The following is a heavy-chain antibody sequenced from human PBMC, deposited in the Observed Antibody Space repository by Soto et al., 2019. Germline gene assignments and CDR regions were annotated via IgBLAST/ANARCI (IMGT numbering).Heavy chain of an antibody. D-gene: IGHD3-10*01. CDR3: AGEYYYGSGPWY. CDR1: GYTFSRYG. J-gene: IGHJ4*02. Sequence: QVQLVQSGAEVKKPGASVKVSCKASGYTFSRYGISWVRQAPVQGLEWMGWISAYNGNTNYAQKRQGRVTMTTDTPTSTAYMELRSLGSDDTAGYYCAGEYYYGSGPWYWGQGPVVTVSS. CDR2: ISAYNGNT. V-gene: IGHV1-18*01.